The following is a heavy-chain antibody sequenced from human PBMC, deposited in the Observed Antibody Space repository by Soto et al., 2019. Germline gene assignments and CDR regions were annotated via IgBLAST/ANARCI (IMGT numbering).Heavy chain of an antibody. CDR3: ARRFEGMDV. V-gene: IGHV3-74*01. D-gene: IGHD3-10*01. CDR2: ITDDGRTT. J-gene: IGHJ6*02. CDR1: GFIFSMYW. Sequence: GGSLRLSCETSGFIFSMYWMHWVRQVPGKGPPWVARITDDGRTTYYADSVEGRFTISRDNSKNTLYLQMNSLRAEDTAVYYCARRFEGMDVWGQGTTVTVSS.